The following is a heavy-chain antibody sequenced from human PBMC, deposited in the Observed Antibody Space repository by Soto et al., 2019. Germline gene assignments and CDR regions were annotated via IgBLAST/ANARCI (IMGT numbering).Heavy chain of an antibody. V-gene: IGHV3-33*01. CDR2: IRHDGSNI. CDR1: GFNFNVYG. J-gene: IGHJ4*02. D-gene: IGHD1-26*01. CDR3: VRDGVGATTFFGYFDY. Sequence: QVQLVESGGGVVQSGRSLRLSCAASGFNFNVYGMHWVRQTPGKGLEWVAVIRHDGSNIHYGDSVKGRFTISRDNSKNTVYLEMNSLGAEDTGVYYCVRDGVGATTFFGYFDYWGQGTLVPVSS.